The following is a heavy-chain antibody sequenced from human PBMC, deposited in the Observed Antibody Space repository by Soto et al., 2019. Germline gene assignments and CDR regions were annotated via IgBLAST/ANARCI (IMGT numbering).Heavy chain of an antibody. CDR1: GFTFSSYS. V-gene: IGHV3-21*01. J-gene: IGHJ4*02. Sequence: GWSLRLSCAASGFTFSSYSMNWVRQAPGKGLEWGSAISSSSSYIYYADSVKGRFTISRDNAKNSLYLQMNSLRAEDTAVYYCARDLQYYYDSSGYYLKGELEYWGQGTLVTVSS. CDR3: ARDLQYYYDSSGYYLKGELEY. D-gene: IGHD3-22*01. CDR2: ISSSSSYI.